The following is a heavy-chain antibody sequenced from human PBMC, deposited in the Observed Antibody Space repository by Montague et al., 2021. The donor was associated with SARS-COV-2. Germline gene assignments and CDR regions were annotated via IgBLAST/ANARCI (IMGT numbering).Heavy chain of an antibody. Sequence: SETLSPTCIVSGESIDRDTYYWGWIRQSPGKGLEWIGSLSSSGSTYYNPSLRSQVTISMDTSKNHFSLKVNSVTATDTAVYFCARPGSVSGWFYFDDWGQGTLVSVSS. J-gene: IGHJ4*02. V-gene: IGHV4-39*02. CDR1: GESIDRDTYY. CDR3: ARPGSVSGWFYFDD. D-gene: IGHD6-19*01. CDR2: LSSSGST.